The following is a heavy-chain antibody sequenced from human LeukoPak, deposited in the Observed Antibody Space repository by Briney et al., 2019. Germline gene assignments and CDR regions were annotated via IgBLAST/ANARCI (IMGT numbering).Heavy chain of an antibody. J-gene: IGHJ5*02. V-gene: IGHV4-4*07. CDR3: ARDFYASGFYFWFDP. Sequence: SETLSLTRTVSGGYTGSHYWSWIRQPAGKGLEWIGRISPSGTTHYNPSLGSRVTMSVDTSKNYFSLRLSSVTAADTAVYYCARDFYASGFYFWFDPWGQGMLVTVSS. D-gene: IGHD2/OR15-2a*01. CDR1: GGYTGSHY. CDR2: ISPSGTT.